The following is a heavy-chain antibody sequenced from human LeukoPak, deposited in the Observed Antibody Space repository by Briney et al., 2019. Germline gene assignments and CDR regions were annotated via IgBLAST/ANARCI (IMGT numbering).Heavy chain of an antibody. CDR1: GGPMTSSY. J-gene: IGHJ6*03. Sequence: SETLSLTCTVSGGPMTSSYWSWIRQPAEKGLEYIGRVENSGSSNYNPSLKSRVTMSVDTSKNQFSLKLTSVTAADTAIYYCARGLGGASYYMDVWGKGTTVTISS. V-gene: IGHV4-4*07. CDR3: ARGLGGASYYMDV. D-gene: IGHD3-9*01. CDR2: VENSGSS.